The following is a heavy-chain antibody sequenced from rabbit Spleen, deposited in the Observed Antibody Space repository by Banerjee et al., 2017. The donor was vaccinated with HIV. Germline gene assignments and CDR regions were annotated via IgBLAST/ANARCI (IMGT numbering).Heavy chain of an antibody. CDR2: ISGGSSGST. D-gene: IGHD6-1*01. CDR1: GFSFSSSYW. V-gene: IGHV1S45*01. CDR3: ARSTASVYDYRL. J-gene: IGHJ4*01. Sequence: QEQLEESGGDLVKPEGSLTLTCKASGFSFSSSYWICWVRQAPGKGLEWIACISGGSSGSTYYASWAKGRFTISKTSSTTVTLQMTSLTAADTATYFCARSTASVYDYRLWGPGTLVTVS.